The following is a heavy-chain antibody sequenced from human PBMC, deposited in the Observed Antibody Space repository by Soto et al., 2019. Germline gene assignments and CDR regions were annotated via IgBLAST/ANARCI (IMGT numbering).Heavy chain of an antibody. V-gene: IGHV3-30*18. CDR3: AKSDYGDYVLPPFY. J-gene: IGHJ4*02. CDR1: GFTFSSYG. Sequence: QVQLVESGGGVVQPGRSLRLSCAASGFTFSSYGMHWVRQAPGKGLEWVAVISYDGSNKYYADSVKGRFTISRDNSKNTLYLQMNSLRAEDTAVYYCAKSDYGDYVLPPFYWGQGTLVTVSS. CDR2: ISYDGSNK. D-gene: IGHD4-17*01.